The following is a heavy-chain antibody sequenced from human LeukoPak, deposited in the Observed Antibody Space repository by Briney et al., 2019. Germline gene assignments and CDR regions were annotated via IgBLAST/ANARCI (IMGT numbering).Heavy chain of an antibody. J-gene: IGHJ4*02. CDR3: ARASGYSYGPRGNYFDY. CDR1: RFTFSSYA. CDR2: ISYDGSNK. D-gene: IGHD5-18*01. V-gene: IGHV3-30*04. Sequence: QTGRSLRLPCAASRFTFSSYAMHWVRQAPGKGLEWVAVISYDGSNKYYADSVKGRFTISRDNSKNTLYLQMNSLRAEDTAVYYCARASGYSYGPRGNYFDYWGQGTLVTVSS.